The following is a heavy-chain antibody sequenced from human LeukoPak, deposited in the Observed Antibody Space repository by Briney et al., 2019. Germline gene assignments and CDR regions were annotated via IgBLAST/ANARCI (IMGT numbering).Heavy chain of an antibody. V-gene: IGHV3-23*01. CDR2: ISGSGGST. Sequence: GGSLRLSCAASGFTFSSYAMSWVRQAPGKGLEWVSAISGSGGSTYYADSVKGRFTISRDNSKNTLYLQMNSLRAEDTAVYYCAKIQSTPPLLYYYYYYYMDVWGKGTTVTVSS. D-gene: IGHD5-18*01. CDR1: GFTFSSYA. J-gene: IGHJ6*03. CDR3: AKIQSTPPLLYYYYYYYMDV.